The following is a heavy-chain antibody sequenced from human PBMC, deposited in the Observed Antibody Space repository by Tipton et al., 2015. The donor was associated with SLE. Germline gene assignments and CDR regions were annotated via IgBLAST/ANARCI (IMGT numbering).Heavy chain of an antibody. CDR2: IYYSGST. J-gene: IGHJ4*02. CDR3: AHANWGTNFDY. CDR1: GGSISSSSYY. D-gene: IGHD7-27*01. V-gene: IGHV4-39*06. Sequence: TLSPTCTVSGGSISSSSYYWAWIRQPPGKGLEWIGSIYYSGSTYYNPSLESRVTISVDTSKNQFPLKLSSVTAADTAVFYCAHANWGTNFDYWGQGTLVTVSS.